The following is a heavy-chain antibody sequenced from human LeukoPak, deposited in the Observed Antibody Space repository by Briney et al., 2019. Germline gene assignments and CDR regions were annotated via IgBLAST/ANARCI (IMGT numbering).Heavy chain of an antibody. CDR1: GGSFTDYY. J-gene: IGHJ4*02. D-gene: IGHD1-26*01. V-gene: IGHV4-34*01. Sequence: SETLSLTCAVYGGSFTDYYWNWIRQPPGKGLEWIGEINHSGITHYNPSLKSRVTISADTSKNQFSLKLNSVTAADTAVYYCARVGATPDYWGQGTLVTVSS. CDR3: ARVGATPDY. CDR2: INHSGIT.